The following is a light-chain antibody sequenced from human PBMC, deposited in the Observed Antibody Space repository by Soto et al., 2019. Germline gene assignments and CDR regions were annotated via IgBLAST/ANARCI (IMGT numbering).Light chain of an antibody. CDR1: QSISSSY. Sequence: EIVVTQSPGTLSLSPGKRATLSCRASQSISSSYLAWYQQRPGQAPRLLIYGASSRATGIPDRFSGSGSGTEFTLTISRLEPEDFAVYYCQQYGSSSWTFGQGTKVDIK. V-gene: IGKV3-20*01. J-gene: IGKJ1*01. CDR3: QQYGSSSWT. CDR2: GAS.